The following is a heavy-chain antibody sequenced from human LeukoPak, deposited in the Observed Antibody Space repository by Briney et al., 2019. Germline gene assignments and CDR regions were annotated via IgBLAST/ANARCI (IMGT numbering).Heavy chain of an antibody. D-gene: IGHD1-1*01. V-gene: IGHV3-48*02. CDR3: AGDTKN. CDR2: ISTSPGVI. J-gene: IGHJ4*02. Sequence: PGGSLRLSCTASGFTFSTYSMNWVRQAPGKGLEWVSYISTSPGVIHYADSVKGRFTISRDNAKNSLYLQMNSLRDEDTAVYYCAGDTKNWGQGTLVTVSS. CDR1: GFTFSTYS.